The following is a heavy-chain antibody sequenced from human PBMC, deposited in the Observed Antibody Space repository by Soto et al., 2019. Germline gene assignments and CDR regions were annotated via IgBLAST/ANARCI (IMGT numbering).Heavy chain of an antibody. V-gene: IGHV4-34*01. CDR2: IDHSGTT. J-gene: IGHJ3*02. D-gene: IGHD3-16*02. Sequence: SETLSLTCAVYGGSISYYYWSWIRQPPGKGLEWIGEIDHSGTTNYNPSLKSRATISVDTSKKQFSLKLSSVTAADTAAYYCAREVYVWGSYRYARDAFDIWGRGTVVTVSS. CDR3: AREVYVWGSYRYARDAFDI. CDR1: GGSISYYY.